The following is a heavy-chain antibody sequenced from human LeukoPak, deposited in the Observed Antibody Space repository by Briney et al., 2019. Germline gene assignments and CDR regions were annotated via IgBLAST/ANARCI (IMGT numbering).Heavy chain of an antibody. D-gene: IGHD3-22*01. J-gene: IGHJ3*02. V-gene: IGHV1-69*13. CDR2: IIPIFGTA. Sequence: GASVKVSCKASGGTFSSYAISWVRQAPGQGLEWMGGIIPIFGTANYAQKFQGRVTITADESTSTAYMELSSLRSEDTAVYYCARELLTYYYDSSGYPHAFDIWGQGTMVTVSS. CDR3: ARELLTYYYDSSGYPHAFDI. CDR1: GGTFSSYA.